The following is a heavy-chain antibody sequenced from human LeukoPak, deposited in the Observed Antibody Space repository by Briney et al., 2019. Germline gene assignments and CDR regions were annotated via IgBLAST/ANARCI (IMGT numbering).Heavy chain of an antibody. Sequence: SETLSLTCTVSGGSISSSSYYWGWIRQPPGKGLEWIGSIYYSGSTYYNPSLKSRVTISVDTSKNQFSLKLSSVTAAGTAVYYCARLYGRYDILTGYFYFDYWGQGTLVTVSS. D-gene: IGHD3-9*01. CDR2: IYYSGST. J-gene: IGHJ4*02. CDR3: ARLYGRYDILTGYFYFDY. CDR1: GGSISSSSYY. V-gene: IGHV4-39*01.